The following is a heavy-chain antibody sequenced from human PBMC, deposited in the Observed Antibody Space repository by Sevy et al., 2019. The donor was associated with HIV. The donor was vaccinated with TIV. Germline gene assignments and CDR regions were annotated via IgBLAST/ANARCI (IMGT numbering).Heavy chain of an antibody. CDR1: GGSISAYY. V-gene: IGHV4-59*01. CDR3: ARAPPVRSGDASLNWFDP. D-gene: IGHD6-19*01. Sequence: SETLSLTCTVSGGSISAYYWSWIRQPPGKGLEYLGYIYYTGSTNYNPSLKSRVTISVDTSKNQFSLKLSSVTAADTAVYYCARAPPVRSGDASLNWFDPWGQGTLVTVSS. J-gene: IGHJ5*02. CDR2: IYYTGST.